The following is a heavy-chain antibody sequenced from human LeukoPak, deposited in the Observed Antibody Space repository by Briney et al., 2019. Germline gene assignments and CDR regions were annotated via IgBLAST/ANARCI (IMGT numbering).Heavy chain of an antibody. V-gene: IGHV4-38-2*01. CDR2: IFHSGRP. J-gene: IGHJ4*02. D-gene: IGHD2-2*01. Sequence: SETLSLTCAVSGYSISSGYYWGWIRPPPGKGLDWFGIIFHSGRPYCKPYLKSRVTVLVNTTNNQFSLKQRSVTAADTAVYYCARQKILGYCSSTSCRAYFDYWGQGTLVTVSS. CDR3: ARQKILGYCSSTSCRAYFDY. CDR1: GYSISSGYY.